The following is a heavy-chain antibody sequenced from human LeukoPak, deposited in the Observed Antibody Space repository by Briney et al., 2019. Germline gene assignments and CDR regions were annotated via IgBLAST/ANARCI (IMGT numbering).Heavy chain of an antibody. J-gene: IGHJ4*02. CDR1: GFTFSSYG. CDR3: ARDKGTVVVIRDYYFDY. V-gene: IGHV3-33*01. CDR2: IWYDGSNK. Sequence: TGRSLRLSCAASGFTFSSYGMHWVRQAPGKGLEWVAVIWYDGSNKYYADSVKGRFTISRDNSKNTLYLQMNSLRAEDTAVYYCARDKGTVVVIRDYYFDYWGQGTLVTVSS. D-gene: IGHD3-22*01.